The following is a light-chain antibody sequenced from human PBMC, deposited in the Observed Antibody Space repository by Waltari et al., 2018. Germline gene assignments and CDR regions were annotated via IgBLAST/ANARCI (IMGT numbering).Light chain of an antibody. V-gene: IGKV3-20*01. Sequence: EIVLTQSPGTLSLSPVERATLSCRASQSVSSSYLAWDQQKPGQAPRLLIYGASIRATGIPDRFSGSGSRTDFTLTISRLEPEDFAVYYCQQYGSSPYTFGQGTKLEIK. CDR3: QQYGSSPYT. CDR2: GAS. CDR1: QSVSSSY. J-gene: IGKJ2*01.